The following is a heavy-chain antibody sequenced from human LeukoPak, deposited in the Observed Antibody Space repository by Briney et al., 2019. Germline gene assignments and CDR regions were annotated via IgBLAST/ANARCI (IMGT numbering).Heavy chain of an antibody. CDR3: ARGVIATGGNDFDY. J-gene: IGHJ4*02. V-gene: IGHV4-39*07. CDR1: GGSITSDNHY. D-gene: IGHD6-13*01. Sequence: SETLSLTCTVSGGSITSDNHYWGWIRQSPGEAFEWLGSIFYSGNTYYSPSLKSRVSISVDASKNQLSLKVISVTAADTAVYYCARGVIATGGNDFDYWGQGTLVTVSS. CDR2: IFYSGNT.